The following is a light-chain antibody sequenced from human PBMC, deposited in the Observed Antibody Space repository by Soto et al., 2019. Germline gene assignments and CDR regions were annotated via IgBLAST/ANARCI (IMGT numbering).Light chain of an antibody. Sequence: QSALTQPASVSGSPGQSITISCTGTSSDVGSYNLVSWYQQHPGKAPKLMIYEGSKRPSGVSNRFSGSKSGNTASLTISGLQAEDEAEYFCGTWDSSLGAGVFGGGTKLTVL. CDR1: SSDVGSYNL. V-gene: IGLV2-23*01. J-gene: IGLJ3*02. CDR3: GTWDSSLGAGV. CDR2: EGS.